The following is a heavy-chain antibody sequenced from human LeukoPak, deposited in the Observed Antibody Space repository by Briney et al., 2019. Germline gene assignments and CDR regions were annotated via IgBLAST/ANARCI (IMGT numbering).Heavy chain of an antibody. CDR1: GFTFSSYW. J-gene: IGHJ6*03. Sequence: GGSLRLSCAAAGFTFSSYWMRWVRQAPGKGLEGVANIKEDGTEKNYVDSVKGRTTISRDDAKNSLYLQMSSLRAEDTAVYYCARDNRNPVVPAASGDYYYYMDVWGKGTTVTVSS. CDR2: IKEDGTEK. V-gene: IGHV3-7*01. D-gene: IGHD2-2*01. CDR3: ARDNRNPVVPAASGDYYYYMDV.